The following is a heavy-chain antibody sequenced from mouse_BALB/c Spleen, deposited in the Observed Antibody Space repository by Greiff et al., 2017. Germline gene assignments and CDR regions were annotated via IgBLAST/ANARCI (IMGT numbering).Heavy chain of an antibody. CDR3: ARHYYGYVGAMDY. CDR1: GFTFSSFG. J-gene: IGHJ4*01. D-gene: IGHD1-2*01. Sequence: EVQRVESGGGLVQPGGSRKLSCAASGFTFSSFGMHWVRQAPEKGLEWVAYISSGSSTIYYADTVKGRFTISRDNPKNTLFLQMTSLRSEDTAMYYCARHYYGYVGAMDYWGQGTSVTVSS. V-gene: IGHV5-17*02. CDR2: ISSGSSTI.